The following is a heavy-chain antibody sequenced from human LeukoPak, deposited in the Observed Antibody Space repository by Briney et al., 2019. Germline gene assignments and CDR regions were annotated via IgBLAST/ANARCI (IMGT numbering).Heavy chain of an antibody. V-gene: IGHV3-7*03. CDR2: IKQDGSGK. CDR3: ASLKTYYDILTGQGWFDP. D-gene: IGHD3-9*01. CDR1: GFTFSSYW. Sequence: PGGSLRLSCAASGFTFSSYWMSWVRQAPGKGLEWVANIKQDGSGKYYVDSVKGRFTISRDNAKSSLYLQMNSLRAEDTAVYYCASLKTYYDILTGQGWFDPWGQGTLVTVSS. J-gene: IGHJ5*02.